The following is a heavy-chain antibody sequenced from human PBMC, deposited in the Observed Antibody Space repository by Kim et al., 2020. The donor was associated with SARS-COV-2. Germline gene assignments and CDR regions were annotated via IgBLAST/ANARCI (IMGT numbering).Heavy chain of an antibody. V-gene: IGHV3-74*01. CDR1: RFTFSTNW. J-gene: IGHJ6*02. Sequence: GGSLRLSCAASRFTFSTNWMHWVRQSPGRGLVWVSGIKTDGTTIVYADSVKGRFTISRDNAKNTLYLQMNSLRAEDTAVYYCAGGSGMDVWGQGTTVTVSS. CDR3: AGGSGMDV. CDR2: IKTDGTTI.